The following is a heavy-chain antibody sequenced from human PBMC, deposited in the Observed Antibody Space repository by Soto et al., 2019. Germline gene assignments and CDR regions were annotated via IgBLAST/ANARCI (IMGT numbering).Heavy chain of an antibody. Sequence: LQLQESGSGLVKPSQTLSLTCAVSDGSISSGVCSWSWIRKPPGKGLEWIGYIYHSGSTYYNPSLKSRVTISVDRSKNQFSLKLSSVTAADTAVYYCARAGGMGAVAADYWGQGTLVTVSS. V-gene: IGHV4-30-2*01. CDR2: IYHSGST. J-gene: IGHJ4*02. D-gene: IGHD6-19*01. CDR1: DGSISSGVCS. CDR3: ARAGGMGAVAADY.